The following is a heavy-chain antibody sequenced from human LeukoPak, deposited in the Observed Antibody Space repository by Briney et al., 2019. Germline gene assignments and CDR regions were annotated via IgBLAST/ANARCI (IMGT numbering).Heavy chain of an antibody. CDR2: IYPGDSDT. Sequence: GESLQISCQGSGSSFTSYWIGWVRQVPGKGLEWVGIIYPGDSDTRYSPSFQGQVTISAEKSISTAYLQWSSLKVSDTAMYYCARHGEKSYDFWSGYPNNWFDPWGQGTLVTVSS. CDR3: ARHGEKSYDFWSGYPNNWFDP. CDR1: GSSFTSYW. J-gene: IGHJ5*02. D-gene: IGHD3-3*01. V-gene: IGHV5-51*01.